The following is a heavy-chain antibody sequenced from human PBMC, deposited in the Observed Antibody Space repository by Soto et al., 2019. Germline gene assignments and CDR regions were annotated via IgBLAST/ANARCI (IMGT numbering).Heavy chain of an antibody. V-gene: IGHV4-39*01. CDR3: ASRQVDCSGGSCYAYWFDP. D-gene: IGHD2-15*01. Sequence: QLQLQESGPGLVKPSETLSLTCTVSGGSISSSSYYWGWIRQPPGKGLEWIGSIYYSGSTYYNPSLKSRVTISVDTSKNQFSLKLSSVTAADTAVYYCASRQVDCSGGSCYAYWFDPWGQGTLVTVSS. J-gene: IGHJ5*02. CDR2: IYYSGST. CDR1: GGSISSSSYY.